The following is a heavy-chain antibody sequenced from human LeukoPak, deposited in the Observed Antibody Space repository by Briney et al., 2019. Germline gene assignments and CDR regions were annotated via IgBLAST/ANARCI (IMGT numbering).Heavy chain of an antibody. CDR3: AKNYDFLTGYAN. CDR2: VNPNSGNT. D-gene: IGHD3-9*01. J-gene: IGHJ4*02. CDR1: GYTFTSYD. Sequence: GESLKVSCKASGYTFTSYDINWVRQATGQGLEWMGWVNPNSGNTRYAQKFQGRLTMTRNTSISTAYMELSSLRSEDTAVYYCAKNYDFLTGYANWGQGTLVTVSS. V-gene: IGHV1-8*01.